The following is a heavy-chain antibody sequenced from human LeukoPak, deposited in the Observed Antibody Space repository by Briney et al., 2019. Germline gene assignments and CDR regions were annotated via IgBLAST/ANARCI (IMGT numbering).Heavy chain of an antibody. CDR1: GFTVSIYY. D-gene: IGHD7-27*01. CDR3: ARGPTELGYFDY. V-gene: IGHV3-53*01. CDR2: IYSGGST. Sequence: GGSLRLSCASSGFTVSIYYMSCVRQPPGKALEWVSVIYSGGSTYYADSVKGRFTISRDNSKNTLYLQMNSLRAEDTAVYYCARGPTELGYFDYWGQGTLVNVSS. J-gene: IGHJ4*02.